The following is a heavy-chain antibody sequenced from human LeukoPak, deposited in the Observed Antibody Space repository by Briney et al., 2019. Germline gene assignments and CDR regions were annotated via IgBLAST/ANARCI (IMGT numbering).Heavy chain of an antibody. D-gene: IGHD3-22*01. J-gene: IGHJ4*02. CDR1: GFTFSTYW. CDR2: INDDGSDT. Sequence: GGSLRLSCAASGFTFSTYWMHWVRQVPGKGPVWAARINDDGSDTVYADSVKGRFTISRDDAKNMLFLQMNSLRGEDTAVYHCVRGGPSTWFWGQGTLVTVSS. CDR3: VRGGPSTWF. V-gene: IGHV3-74*01.